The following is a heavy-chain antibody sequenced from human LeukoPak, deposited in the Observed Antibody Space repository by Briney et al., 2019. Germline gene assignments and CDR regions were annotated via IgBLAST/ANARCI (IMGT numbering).Heavy chain of an antibody. J-gene: IGHJ6*02. V-gene: IGHV1-2*02. D-gene: IGHD1-26*01. CDR1: GYTFTGYY. Sequence: ASVKVSCKASGYTFTGYYMHWVRQAPGQGLEWMGGINPNSGATNYAQKFQGRVTMTSHTSISTAYMELSRLRSDDTAVYYCARERVGIYYYYGMDVWGQGTTVTVSS. CDR2: INPNSGAT. CDR3: ARERVGIYYYYGMDV.